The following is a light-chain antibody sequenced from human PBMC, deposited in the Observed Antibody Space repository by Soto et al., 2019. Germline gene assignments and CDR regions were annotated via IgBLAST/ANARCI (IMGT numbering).Light chain of an antibody. CDR1: QSITSSF. CDR3: QQYENSPIT. V-gene: IGKV3-20*01. J-gene: IGKJ5*01. Sequence: EIVLTQSPGILSLSPVERASLSCGASQSITSSFLAWYQQKPGQAPRLLIYGASSRATGIPDRFSGTGSETDFTLTINRLEPEDFAVYYCQQYENSPITFGQGTRLEI. CDR2: GAS.